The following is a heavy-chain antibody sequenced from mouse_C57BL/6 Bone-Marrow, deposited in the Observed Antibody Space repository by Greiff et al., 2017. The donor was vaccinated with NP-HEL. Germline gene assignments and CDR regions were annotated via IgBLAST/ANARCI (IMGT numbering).Heavy chain of an antibody. Sequence: QVQLQQSGPGLVQPSQSLSITCTVSGFSLTSYGVHWVRQSPGKGLEWLGVIWSGGSTDYNAAFISRLSISTDNSKSQVFFKMNSLQADDTAIYYCARNLDYYGSSPYWYFDVWGTGTTVTVSS. V-gene: IGHV2-2*01. CDR3: ARNLDYYGSSPYWYFDV. CDR2: IWSGGST. J-gene: IGHJ1*03. CDR1: GFSLTSYG. D-gene: IGHD1-1*01.